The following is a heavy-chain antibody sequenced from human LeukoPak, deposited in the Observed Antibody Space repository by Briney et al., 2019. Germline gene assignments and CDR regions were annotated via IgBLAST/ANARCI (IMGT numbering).Heavy chain of an antibody. CDR2: IYYSGSGST. CDR1: GDSMSGYY. Sequence: PSETLSLTCTVSGDSMSGYYWSWIRQPPGKGLEGIGYIYYSGSGSTYYHPSLKSRVTISVDTSKKQFSLKVGSVTAAGTAVYYCAGAPWGPYDFWGQGTLVTVSS. V-gene: IGHV4-59*01. CDR3: AGAPWGPYDF. D-gene: IGHD7-27*01. J-gene: IGHJ4*02.